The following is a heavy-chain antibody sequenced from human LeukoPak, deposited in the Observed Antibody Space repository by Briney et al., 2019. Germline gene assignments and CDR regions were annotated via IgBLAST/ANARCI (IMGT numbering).Heavy chain of an antibody. Sequence: GGSLRLSCAASGFTFRTYGMSWVRQAPGKGLEWVSAISGSGFGTYYADSMKGRFTISRDNSKNTLYLQMNSLRTEDTALYYCAQDIRPGWTGSWIDHWGQGTLVTVSS. V-gene: IGHV3-23*01. D-gene: IGHD1-26*01. J-gene: IGHJ4*02. CDR2: ISGSGFGT. CDR3: AQDIRPGWTGSWIDH. CDR1: GFTFRTYG.